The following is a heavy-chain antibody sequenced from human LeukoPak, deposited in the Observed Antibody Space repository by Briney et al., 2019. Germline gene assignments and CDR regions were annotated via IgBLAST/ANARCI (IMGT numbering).Heavy chain of an antibody. D-gene: IGHD6-6*01. CDR1: GFIFSQFW. V-gene: IGHV3-74*01. Sequence: GGSLRLSCAGSGFIFSQFWMQWVRQVPGKGLVWVSRINGDGSTTDYADSVKGRFTISRDNAKNTLYLQMNSLRAEDTAVYYCARDGLVAARDIWGQGTMVTVSS. J-gene: IGHJ3*02. CDR3: ARDGLVAARDI. CDR2: INGDGSTT.